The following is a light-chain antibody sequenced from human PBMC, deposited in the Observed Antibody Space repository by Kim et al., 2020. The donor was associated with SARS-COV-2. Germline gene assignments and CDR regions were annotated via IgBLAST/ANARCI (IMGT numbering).Light chain of an antibody. Sequence: GQSFTISCTGTSSDVVRYNYVSWYQQHPGKAPKVMIYDVSERPSGVPDRVSGSKSGNTASLTISGLQAEDEADYYCSSFAGSYTWVFGGGTQLTVL. J-gene: IGLJ3*02. CDR2: DVS. CDR3: SSFAGSYTWV. CDR1: SSDVVRYNY. V-gene: IGLV2-11*01.